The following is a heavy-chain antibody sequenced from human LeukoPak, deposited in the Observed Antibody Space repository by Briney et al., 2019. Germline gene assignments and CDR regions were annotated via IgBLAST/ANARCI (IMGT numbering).Heavy chain of an antibody. V-gene: IGHV1-69*01. CDR1: GGTFSSYA. J-gene: IGHJ4*02. Sequence: GASVKVSCKASGGTFSSYAISWVRQAPGQGLEWMGGIIPIFGTANYAQKFQGRVTITADESTSTAYMELSSLRSEDTAVYYCAKDTGQWLAQYFFEYWGQGALVTVSS. D-gene: IGHD6-19*01. CDR3: AKDTGQWLAQYFFEY. CDR2: IIPIFGTA.